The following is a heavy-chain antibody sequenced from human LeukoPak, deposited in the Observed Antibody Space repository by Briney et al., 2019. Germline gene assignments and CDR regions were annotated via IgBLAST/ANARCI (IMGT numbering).Heavy chain of an antibody. CDR3: ARDPTPRYCSGGSCYTHYGMDV. D-gene: IGHD2-15*01. V-gene: IGHV3-21*01. J-gene: IGHJ6*02. CDR1: GFTFSSYT. CDR2: ISSSSSYI. Sequence: GGSLRLSCAASGFTFSSYTMNWVRQAPGKGLEWVSSISSSSSYIYYADSVKGRLTISRDNAKNPLYLQMNSLRAEDTAVYYCARDPTPRYCSGGSCYTHYGMDVWGQGTTVTVYS.